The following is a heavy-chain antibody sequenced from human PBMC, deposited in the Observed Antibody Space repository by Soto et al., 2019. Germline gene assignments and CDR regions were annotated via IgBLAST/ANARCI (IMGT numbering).Heavy chain of an antibody. Sequence: QVQLVESGGAGFHLGGSRRLSFQAPGSFSSTNGMNGARQAPGKGLEGVADISYDGSKKHYADSVKGRFTISRDNSRNTLYLQMNSLRAEDTAVYYCGKILSCSDGVCPDTIDYWGQGTLVTVSS. V-gene: IGHV3-30*18. CDR2: ISYDGSKK. CDR1: GSFSSTNG. J-gene: IGHJ4*02. CDR3: GKILSCSDGVCPDTIDY. D-gene: IGHD2-8*01.